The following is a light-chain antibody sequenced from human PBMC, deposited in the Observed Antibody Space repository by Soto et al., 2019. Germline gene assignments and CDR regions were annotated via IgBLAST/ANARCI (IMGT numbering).Light chain of an antibody. J-gene: IGKJ1*01. CDR1: QSVSSY. V-gene: IGKV3-11*01. CDR3: QQRSNWPPT. Sequence: ILLTQSPSTLSLSPGERATLSCRASQSVSSYLDWYQQKPGQAPRLLIYGASTRATGIPARFSGSGSGTEFTLTISSLQSEDFEVYYCQQRSNWPPTFGQGTKVDIK. CDR2: GAS.